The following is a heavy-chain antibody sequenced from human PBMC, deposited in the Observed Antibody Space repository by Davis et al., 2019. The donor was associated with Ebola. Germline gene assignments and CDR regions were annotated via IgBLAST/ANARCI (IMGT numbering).Heavy chain of an antibody. D-gene: IGHD1-14*01. J-gene: IGHJ4*02. V-gene: IGHV4-34*01. CDR1: GGSFSAYY. Sequence: SETLSLTCAVYGGSFSAYYWTWIRQPPGKGLEWIGEINHSGSTNYKSSLKSRVTISVDTSKNQFPLNLSSVTAADTAVYYCARDITGRYYYDCWGQGTLVTVSS. CDR2: INHSGST. CDR3: ARDITGRYYYDC.